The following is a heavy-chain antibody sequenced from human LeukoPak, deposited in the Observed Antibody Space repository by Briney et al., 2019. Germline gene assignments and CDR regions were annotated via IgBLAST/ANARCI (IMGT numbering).Heavy chain of an antibody. J-gene: IGHJ4*02. Sequence: PGESLKISCEGSGYSFSTYWIGWVRQMPGKGLEWMWIIYPANSDTRYSPSFQGQVTISADKSITTAYLQWSSLKASDTAIYYCARLPTISASGYFDYWGQGTLVTVSS. CDR2: IYPANSDT. V-gene: IGHV5-51*01. D-gene: IGHD6-13*01. CDR3: ARLPTISASGYFDY. CDR1: GYSFSTYW.